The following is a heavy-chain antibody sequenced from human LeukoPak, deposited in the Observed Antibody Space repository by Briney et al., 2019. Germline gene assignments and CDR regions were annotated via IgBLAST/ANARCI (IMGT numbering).Heavy chain of an antibody. V-gene: IGHV4-59*01. CDR1: GGSSSSNY. D-gene: IGHD2-15*01. Sequence: SETLSLTCTVSGGSSSSNYWSWIRQPPGKGLEWIGYIYYSGSTNYNPSLKSRVTISVDTSKNQFSLKLSSVTAADTAVYYCARGYCSGGSCYSYYYYNYMDVWGKGTTVTVSS. CDR3: ARGYCSGGSCYSYYYYNYMDV. CDR2: IYYSGST. J-gene: IGHJ6*03.